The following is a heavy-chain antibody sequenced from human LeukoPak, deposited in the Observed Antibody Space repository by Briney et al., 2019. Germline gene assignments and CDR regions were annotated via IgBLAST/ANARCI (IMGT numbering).Heavy chain of an antibody. J-gene: IGHJ4*02. D-gene: IGHD6-13*01. Sequence: ASVKVSCKASGYTFTNYAMHWVRQAPGQRPEWMGWINAGNGNTEYSQKFHDRVTITRDTSTSTVYMELSSLRSEDTAVYYCAAGTRTDYWGQGTLVTVSS. CDR3: AAGTRTDY. V-gene: IGHV1-3*01. CDR1: GYTFTNYA. CDR2: INAGNGNT.